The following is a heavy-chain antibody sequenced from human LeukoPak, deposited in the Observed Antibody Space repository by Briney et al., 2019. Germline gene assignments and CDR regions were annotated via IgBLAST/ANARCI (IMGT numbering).Heavy chain of an antibody. D-gene: IGHD1-1*01. V-gene: IGHV4-39*07. J-gene: IGHJ4*02. Sequence: PSETLSLTCTVSGGSISSSSYYWGWIRQPPGKGLEWIGSIYYSGSTYYNPSLKSRVTMSVGTSKNQFSLKLSSVTAADTAVYYCARMERLSLYYFDYWGQGTLVTVSS. CDR3: ARMERLSLYYFDY. CDR2: IYYSGST. CDR1: GGSISSSSYY.